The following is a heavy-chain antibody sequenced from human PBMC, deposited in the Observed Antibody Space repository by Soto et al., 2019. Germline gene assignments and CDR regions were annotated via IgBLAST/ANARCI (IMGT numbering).Heavy chain of an antibody. CDR2: ISGSGGST. J-gene: IGHJ4*02. D-gene: IGHD6-19*01. Sequence: GGSLRLSCVASGFTFSSYAMSWVRQAPGKGLEWVSAISGSGGSTYYADSVKGRFTISRDNSKNTLYLQMNSLRAEDTAVYYCAKDWRSYSSGWYPGWGQGTLVTVSS. CDR1: GFTFSSYA. CDR3: AKDWRSYSSGWYPG. V-gene: IGHV3-23*01.